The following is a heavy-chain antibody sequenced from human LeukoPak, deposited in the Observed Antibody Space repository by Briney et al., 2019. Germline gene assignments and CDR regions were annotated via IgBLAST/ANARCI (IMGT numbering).Heavy chain of an antibody. Sequence: ASVKVSCKASGYTFTSYAMHWVRQAPGQRLEWMGWINAGDGNTKYSQKFQGRVTITRDTSASTAYMELSSLRSEDTAVYYCARGVGIAAAEGIFDIWGQGTMVTVSS. D-gene: IGHD6-13*01. V-gene: IGHV1-3*01. CDR1: GYTFTSYA. CDR2: INAGDGNT. CDR3: ARGVGIAAAEGIFDI. J-gene: IGHJ3*02.